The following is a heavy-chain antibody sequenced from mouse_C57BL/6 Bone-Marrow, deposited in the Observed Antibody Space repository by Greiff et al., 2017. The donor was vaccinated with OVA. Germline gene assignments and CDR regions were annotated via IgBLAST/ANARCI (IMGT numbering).Heavy chain of an antibody. Sequence: VKLVESGPGLVQPSQSLSITCTVSGFSLTSYGVHWVRQSPGKGLEWLGVIWRGGSTDYNAAFMSRLSITKDNSKSQVFFKMNSLQADDTPIYYCASIGTTVVAPDFDVWGTGTTVTVSS. CDR1: GFSLTSYG. CDR3: ASIGTTVVAPDFDV. D-gene: IGHD1-1*01. V-gene: IGHV2-5*01. CDR2: IWRGGST. J-gene: IGHJ1*03.